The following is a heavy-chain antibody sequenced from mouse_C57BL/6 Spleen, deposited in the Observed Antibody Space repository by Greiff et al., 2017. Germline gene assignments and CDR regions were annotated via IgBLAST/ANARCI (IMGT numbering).Heavy chain of an antibody. CDR2: IYPGDGDT. CDR3: AITTVVAPAFDY. D-gene: IGHD1-1*01. J-gene: IGHJ2*01. Sequence: VQLQESGPELVKPGASVKISCKASGYAFRSSWMNWVKQRPGKGLEWIGRIYPGDGDTNYNGKFKGKATLTADKSSSTAYMQLSSLTSEDSAVYFCAITTVVAPAFDYWGQGTTLTVSS. V-gene: IGHV1-82*01. CDR1: GYAFRSSW.